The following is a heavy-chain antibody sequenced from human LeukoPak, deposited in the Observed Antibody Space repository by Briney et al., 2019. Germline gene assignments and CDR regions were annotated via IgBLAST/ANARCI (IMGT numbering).Heavy chain of an antibody. V-gene: IGHV4-34*01. J-gene: IGHJ6*03. CDR2: INHSGST. Sequence: SETLSLTCAVYGGSFSGYYWSWIRQPPGKGLEWIGEINHSGSTNYNPSLKSRVTISVDTSKNQFSLKLSSVTAADTAVYYCARGLNWNDYYYYMDVWGKGITVTVSS. CDR3: ARGLNWNDYYYYMDV. CDR1: GGSFSGYY. D-gene: IGHD1-1*01.